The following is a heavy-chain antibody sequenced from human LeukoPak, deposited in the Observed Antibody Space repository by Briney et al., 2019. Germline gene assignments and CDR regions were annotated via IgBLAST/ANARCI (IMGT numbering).Heavy chain of an antibody. CDR3: ARGLMADSSGWYR. V-gene: IGHV1-24*01. CDR2: FDPEDGET. D-gene: IGHD6-19*01. J-gene: IGHJ4*02. Sequence: ASVKVSCKVSGYTLTELSMHWVRQAPGKGLEWMGGFDPEDGETIYAQEFQGRVTMTRNTSISTAYMELSSLRSEDTAVYYCARGLMADSSGWYRWGQGTLVTVSS. CDR1: GYTLTELS.